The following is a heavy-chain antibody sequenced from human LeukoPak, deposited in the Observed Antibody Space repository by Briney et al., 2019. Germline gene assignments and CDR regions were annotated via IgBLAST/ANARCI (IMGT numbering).Heavy chain of an antibody. CDR3: ARVYYDFWSGYSGVHFDY. V-gene: IGHV3-48*03. CDR1: GFTFSSYE. D-gene: IGHD3-3*01. J-gene: IGHJ4*02. CDR2: ISSSGSTI. Sequence: GGSLRLSCAASGFTFSSYEMNWVRQAPGKGLEWVSYISSSGSTIYYADSVKGRFTISRDNAKNSLYLQMNSLRAEDTAVYYCARVYYDFWSGYSGVHFDYWGQGTLVTVSS.